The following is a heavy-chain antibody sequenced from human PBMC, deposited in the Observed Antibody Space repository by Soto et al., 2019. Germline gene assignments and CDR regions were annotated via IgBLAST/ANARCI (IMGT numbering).Heavy chain of an antibody. Sequence: ASVKVSCKASGYTFTSYGLSWVRQAPGQGLEWMGRISAYNYNTNYAQKLQGRVTMTTDTSTSTAYMELRSLRSDDTAVYYCARDLAYCGGDCYPIDYWGQGTLVTVSS. J-gene: IGHJ4*02. V-gene: IGHV1-18*01. CDR1: GYTFTSYG. CDR2: ISAYNYNT. D-gene: IGHD2-21*02. CDR3: ARDLAYCGGDCYPIDY.